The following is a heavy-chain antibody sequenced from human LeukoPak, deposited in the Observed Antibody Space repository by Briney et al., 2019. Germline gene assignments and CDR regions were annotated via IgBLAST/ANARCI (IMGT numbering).Heavy chain of an antibody. Sequence: GGPLRLSCAASGFTFSSYGMHWVRQAPGKGLEWVAVISYDGSNKYYADSVKGRFTISRDNSKKTLYLQMNSLRAEDTAVYYCASYRYGSSFAFDIWGQGTMVTVSS. V-gene: IGHV3-30*03. D-gene: IGHD6-6*01. CDR2: ISYDGSNK. CDR1: GFTFSSYG. J-gene: IGHJ3*02. CDR3: ASYRYGSSFAFDI.